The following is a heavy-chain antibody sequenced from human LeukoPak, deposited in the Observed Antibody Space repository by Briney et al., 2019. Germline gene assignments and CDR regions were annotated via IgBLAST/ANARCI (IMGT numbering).Heavy chain of an antibody. CDR2: IYYSGST. J-gene: IGHJ4*02. D-gene: IGHD3-3*01. V-gene: IGHV4-31*03. Sequence: PSEALSLTCTVSGGSISSGGYYWSWIRQHPGKGLEWIGYIYYSGSTYYNPSLKSRVTISVDTSKNQFSLKLSSVTAADTAVYYCARDRNYDFLFDYWGQGTLVTVSS. CDR1: GGSISSGGYY. CDR3: ARDRNYDFLFDY.